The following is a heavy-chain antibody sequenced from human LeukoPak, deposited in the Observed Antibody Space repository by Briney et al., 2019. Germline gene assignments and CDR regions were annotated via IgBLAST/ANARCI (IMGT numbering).Heavy chain of an antibody. J-gene: IGHJ4*02. D-gene: IGHD3-3*01. V-gene: IGHV3-23*01. CDR2: ISGSGDST. CDR3: AKEVYDFWSGKPYYFDY. Sequence: GGSLRLSCAASGFTFSSYWMSWVRQAPGKRLEWVSAISGSGDSTYYADSVKGRFTISRDISKNTLNLQMNSLRAEDTAVYYCAKEVYDFWSGKPYYFDYWGQGTLVTVSS. CDR1: GFTFSSYW.